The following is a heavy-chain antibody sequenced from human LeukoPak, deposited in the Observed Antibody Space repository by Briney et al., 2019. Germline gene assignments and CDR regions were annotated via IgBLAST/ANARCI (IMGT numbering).Heavy chain of an antibody. D-gene: IGHD1-1*01. CDR3: ARPTRPRAQNERRGDAFHV. J-gene: IGHJ3*01. Sequence: PGGSLRLSCAASGFTFNRNAISWVRQAPGKGLEWIGSIYPSGKTSYNPSLKSRVAISLDMSKNQFSLRLTSVTAADTALYFCARPTRPRAQNERRGDAFHVWGPGTMVTVSS. V-gene: IGHV4-38-2*01. CDR2: IYPSGKT. CDR1: GFTFNRNAI.